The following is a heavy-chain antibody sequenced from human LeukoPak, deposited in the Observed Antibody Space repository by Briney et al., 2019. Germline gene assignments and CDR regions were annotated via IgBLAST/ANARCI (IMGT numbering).Heavy chain of an antibody. J-gene: IGHJ4*02. CDR2: ISAYNGNT. V-gene: IGHV1-18*01. CDR3: ARRTYYYDSSGYYPFGY. CDR1: GDTLTSYG. Sequence: SLKVSRKASGDTLTSYGISGVRQAPGQGLEWMGWISAYNGNTNYAQKLQCRRTMTTATATRTAYMELRSLRSDDTAVYYCARRTYYYDSSGYYPFGYWGQGTLVTVSS. D-gene: IGHD3-22*01.